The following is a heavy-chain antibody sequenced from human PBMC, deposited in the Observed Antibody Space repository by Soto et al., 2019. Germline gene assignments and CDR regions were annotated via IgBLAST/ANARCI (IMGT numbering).Heavy chain of an antibody. V-gene: IGHV1-3*04. CDR3: ARGSSNYQLLFSWFDP. D-gene: IGHD2-2*01. CDR2: INTGNGET. Sequence: QVQLVQSGAEVKKPGASVKVSCKASGYTFTSYVMHWVRLAPGQRLEWMGWINTGNGETKYSRKFQGRVTITRDTSASTAYMEMSSLRSEDTAVYVCARGSSNYQLLFSWFDPWGQGTLVTVSS. J-gene: IGHJ5*02. CDR1: GYTFTSYV.